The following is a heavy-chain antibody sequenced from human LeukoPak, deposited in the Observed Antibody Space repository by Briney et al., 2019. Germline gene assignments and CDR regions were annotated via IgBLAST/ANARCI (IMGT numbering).Heavy chain of an antibody. D-gene: IGHD4-17*01. V-gene: IGHV3-23*01. CDR3: VRDDGEYAKGYYFDY. CDR2: ISGSGGST. CDR1: EFTFSSYA. J-gene: IGHJ4*02. Sequence: GGSLRLSCAASEFTFSSYAMSWVRQAPGKGLEWVSAISGSGGSTYYADSVKGRFTISRDNSKNTLYLQMNSLRAEDTAVYYCVRDDGEYAKGYYFDYWGQGTLVIVSS.